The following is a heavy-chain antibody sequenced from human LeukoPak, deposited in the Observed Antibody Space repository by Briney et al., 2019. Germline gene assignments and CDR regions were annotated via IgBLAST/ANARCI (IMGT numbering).Heavy chain of an antibody. Sequence: GGSLRLSCAASGFTFSDHAMHWVRQATGKGLEWVSAVGIAADTFYPGSVKGRLTISRENAKNSLYLQMNSLRVEDTAVYYCVRQKKSHGNFDYWGQGTLVTVSS. D-gene: IGHD1-26*01. CDR1: GFTFSDHA. CDR2: VGIAADT. J-gene: IGHJ4*02. V-gene: IGHV3-13*01. CDR3: VRQKKSHGNFDY.